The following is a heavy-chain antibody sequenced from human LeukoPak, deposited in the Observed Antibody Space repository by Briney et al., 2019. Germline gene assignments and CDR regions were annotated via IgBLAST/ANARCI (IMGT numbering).Heavy chain of an antibody. V-gene: IGHV1-69*05. J-gene: IGHJ4*02. CDR2: IIPIFGTA. D-gene: IGHD6-13*01. Sequence: SVKVSCKASGGTFSSYAISWVRQAPGQGLEWMGGIIPIFGTANYAQKFQGRVTITTGESTSTAYTELSSLRSEDTAVYYCARDLLTGSSSWSRLDFDYWGQGTLVTVSS. CDR3: ARDLLTGSSSWSRLDFDY. CDR1: GGTFSSYA.